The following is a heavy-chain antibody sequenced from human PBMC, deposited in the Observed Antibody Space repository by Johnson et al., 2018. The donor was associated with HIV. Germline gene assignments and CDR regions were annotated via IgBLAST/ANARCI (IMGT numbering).Heavy chain of an antibody. V-gene: IGHV3-20*01. J-gene: IGHJ3*02. Sequence: MQLVESGGGVVRPGGSLRLSCAASGFTFDDYGMSWVRQAPGKGLEWVSGINWNGGSTGYADSVKGRFTISRDNAKNSLDLQMNSLRAEDTAVYDCAAGIAVAGLRGNAFDIWGQGTMVTVSS. D-gene: IGHD6-19*01. CDR3: AAGIAVAGLRGNAFDI. CDR1: GFTFDDYG. CDR2: INWNGGST.